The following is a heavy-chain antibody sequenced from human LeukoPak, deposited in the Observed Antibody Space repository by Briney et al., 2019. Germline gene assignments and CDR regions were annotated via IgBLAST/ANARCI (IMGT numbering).Heavy chain of an antibody. J-gene: IGHJ3*02. Sequence: SETLSLTCTVSGGSISSYYWSWIRQPPGKGLEWIGYIYYSGSTNYNPSLKSRVTISVDTSKNQFSLKLSSVTAADTAVYYCARDTSHDYGGNIDAFDIWGQGTMVTVSS. CDR3: ARDTSHDYGGNIDAFDI. CDR2: IYYSGST. D-gene: IGHD4-23*01. CDR1: GGSISSYY. V-gene: IGHV4-59*01.